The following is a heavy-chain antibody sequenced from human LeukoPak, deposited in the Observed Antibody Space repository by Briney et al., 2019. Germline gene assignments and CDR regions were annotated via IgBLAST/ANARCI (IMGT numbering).Heavy chain of an antibody. CDR2: ISSNGGST. J-gene: IGHJ6*03. CDR1: GFTFSSYA. Sequence: GGSLRLSCAASGFTFSSYAMHWVRQAPGKGLEYVSAISSNGGSTYYASSVKGRFTISRDNSKNTLYLQMGSLRAEDMAVYYCARGAYCSSTSCYDYYYYYMDVWGKGTTVTVSS. D-gene: IGHD2-2*01. CDR3: ARGAYCSSTSCYDYYYYYMDV. V-gene: IGHV3-64*01.